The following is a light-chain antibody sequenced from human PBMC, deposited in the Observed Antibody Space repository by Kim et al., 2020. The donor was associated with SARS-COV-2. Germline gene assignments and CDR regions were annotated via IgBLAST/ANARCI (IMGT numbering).Light chain of an antibody. J-gene: IGKJ4*01. V-gene: IGKV1-39*01. CDR1: QSIGNY. Sequence: DIQMTQSPSSLSASVGDRVTITCRASQSIGNYLNWYQQKPGRAPNLLIYAASSLQSGVPSRFSGSGSGTDFTLTMSGLQPEDFATYYCQQSYSTPLTFGRGTKVDIK. CDR2: AAS. CDR3: QQSYSTPLT.